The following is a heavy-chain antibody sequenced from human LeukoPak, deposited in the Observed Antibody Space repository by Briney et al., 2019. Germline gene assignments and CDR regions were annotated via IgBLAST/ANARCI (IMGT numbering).Heavy chain of an antibody. V-gene: IGHV4-59*01. D-gene: IGHD4-17*01. CDR1: GGSISSYY. CDR2: IYYSGST. J-gene: IGHJ4*02. Sequence: SETLSLTCTVSGGSISSYYWSWIRQPPGKGLEWIGYIYYSGSTNYNPSLKSRISISVDTSKNQFSLKLSSVTAADTAVYYCANSIDFDYGDYYFDYWGQGALVTISS. CDR3: ANSIDFDYGDYYFDY.